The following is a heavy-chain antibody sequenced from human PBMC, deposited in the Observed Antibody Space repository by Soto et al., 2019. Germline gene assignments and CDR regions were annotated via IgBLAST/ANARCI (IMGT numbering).Heavy chain of an antibody. V-gene: IGHV3-21*01. CDR2: ISSSSSYI. CDR1: GFTFSSYS. J-gene: IGHJ6*02. Sequence: EVQLVESGGGLVKPGGSLRLSCAASGFTFSSYSMNWVRQAPGKGLEWVSSISSSSSYIYYADSVKGRFTISRDNAKNSLYLQMNILRAEDTAVYYCARIGYCSSTSCDVPTHHYGMAVWGQGTTVTVSS. D-gene: IGHD2-2*01. CDR3: ARIGYCSSTSCDVPTHHYGMAV.